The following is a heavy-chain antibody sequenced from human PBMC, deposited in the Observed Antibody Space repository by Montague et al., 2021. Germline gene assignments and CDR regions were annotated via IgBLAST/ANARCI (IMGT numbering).Heavy chain of an antibody. CDR2: IHYTGYT. V-gene: IGHV4-31*11. Sequence: TLSLTCDVTGGSFNYAVYYWTWSTPHPAKALEWIVYIHYTGYTQYSPSLNSRLTLSVDTSKNQFSLMLNSVTDADTAVYYCARDVGRYTPVGYFDSWGQGT. CDR3: ARDVGRYTPVGYFDS. J-gene: IGHJ4*03. CDR1: GGSFNYAVYY. D-gene: IGHD2-2*02.